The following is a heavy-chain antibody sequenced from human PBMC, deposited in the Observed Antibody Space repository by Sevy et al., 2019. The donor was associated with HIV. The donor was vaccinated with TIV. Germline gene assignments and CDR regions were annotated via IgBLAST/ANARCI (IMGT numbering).Heavy chain of an antibody. V-gene: IGHV3-23*01. CDR3: AREGCTKPHDY. Sequence: GGPLRLSCAASVFTFSKYSMSWVRQPPGKGLEWVSTLSFGCGEINYADSVKGRFTISRDNSKSSVYLQMNNLRPEDTAVYYCAREGCTKPHDYWGQGTLVTVSS. D-gene: IGHD2-8*01. J-gene: IGHJ4*02. CDR2: LSFGCGEI. CDR1: VFTFSKYS.